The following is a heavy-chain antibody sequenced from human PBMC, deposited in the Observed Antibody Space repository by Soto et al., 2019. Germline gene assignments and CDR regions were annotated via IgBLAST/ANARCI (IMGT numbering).Heavy chain of an antibody. CDR2: INHSGST. J-gene: IGHJ4*02. V-gene: IGHV4-34*01. CDR3: ATILLFINATDY. Sequence: PSETLSLTCAVYGGSFSGYYWSWIRQPPGKGLEWIGEINHSGSTNYNPSLKSRVTISVDTSKNQFSLKLSSVTAADTAVYYCATILLFINATDYRGQGTLVTV. D-gene: IGHD3-9*01. CDR1: GGSFSGYY.